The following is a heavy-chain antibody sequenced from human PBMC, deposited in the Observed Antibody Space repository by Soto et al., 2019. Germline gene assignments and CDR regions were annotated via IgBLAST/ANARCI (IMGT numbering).Heavy chain of an antibody. Sequence: PSETLSLTCFVSGGSVSRGSYYWTWIRQPPGKGLEWIGYILDSGTTDYNPSLKSRVTMSVDTSKNQFSLNLRSVTAADTAVYYCARQRVLPAQYYFDSWRQGVVVTVSS. CDR3: ARQRVLPAQYYFDS. CDR2: ILDSGTT. CDR1: GGSVSRGSYY. D-gene: IGHD6-13*01. J-gene: IGHJ4*02. V-gene: IGHV4-61*01.